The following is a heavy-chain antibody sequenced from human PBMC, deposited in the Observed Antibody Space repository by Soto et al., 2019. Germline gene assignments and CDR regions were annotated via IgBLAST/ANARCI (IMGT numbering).Heavy chain of an antibody. CDR2: IYYSGST. CDR1: GGSISSGDYY. D-gene: IGHD3-3*01. Sequence: SETLSLTCTVSGGSISSGDYYWSWIRQPPGKGLEWIGYIYYSGSTYYNPSLKSRVTISVDTSKNQFSLKLSSVTAADTAVYYCARGGDDFWSGYGYYYGMDVWGQGTTVT. CDR3: ARGGDDFWSGYGYYYGMDV. J-gene: IGHJ6*02. V-gene: IGHV4-30-4*01.